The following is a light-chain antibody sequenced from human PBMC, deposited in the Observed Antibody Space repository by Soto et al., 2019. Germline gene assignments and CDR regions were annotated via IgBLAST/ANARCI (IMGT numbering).Light chain of an antibody. Sequence: EIVMTQSPATLSVSPGARAPLSCRARQSVSSNLAWYQQNPGQAPRLLIYGVSTRATGIPARFGGSGSATEFTLTISSLQSEDFAVYYCQQYSQWPLTFGGGTKVDIK. J-gene: IGKJ4*01. CDR1: QSVSSN. CDR2: GVS. CDR3: QQYSQWPLT. V-gene: IGKV3-15*01.